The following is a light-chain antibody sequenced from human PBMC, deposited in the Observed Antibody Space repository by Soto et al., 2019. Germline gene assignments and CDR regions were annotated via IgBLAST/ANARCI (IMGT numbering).Light chain of an antibody. CDR2: EVS. Sequence: QPALTEPASVSGSPGQSITISCTGTNSDVGGYDHVSWYQLRPGKAPKLLISEVSDRPSGVPDRFSGSKSGNTAALTISGLQAEDEADYYCTSFTSRSTRVFGTGTKVTVL. J-gene: IGLJ1*01. CDR3: TSFTSRSTRV. CDR1: NSDVGGYDH. V-gene: IGLV2-14*01.